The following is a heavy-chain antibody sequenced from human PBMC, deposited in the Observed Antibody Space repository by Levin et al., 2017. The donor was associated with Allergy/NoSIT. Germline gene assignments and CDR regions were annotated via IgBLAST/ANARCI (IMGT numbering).Heavy chain of an antibody. CDR2: ISYDGSNK. CDR3: AKDGAVVAATIDY. J-gene: IGHJ4*02. CDR1: GFTFSSYG. Sequence: GESLKISCAASGFTFSSYGMHWVRQAPGKGLEWVAVISYDGSNKYYADSVKGRFTISRDNSKNTLYLQMNSLRAEDTAVYYCAKDGAVVAATIDYWGQGTLVTVSS. D-gene: IGHD2-15*01. V-gene: IGHV3-30*18.